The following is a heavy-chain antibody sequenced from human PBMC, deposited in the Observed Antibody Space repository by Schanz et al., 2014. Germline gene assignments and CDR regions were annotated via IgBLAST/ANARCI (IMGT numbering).Heavy chain of an antibody. CDR3: ARVQDDILTGSEYYYGMDV. V-gene: IGHV1-8*01. D-gene: IGHD3-9*01. J-gene: IGHJ6*02. CDR1: GYTFTSYD. CDR2: MNPNSGNP. Sequence: QVQLIQSGAEVKKPGASVKVSCTASGYTFTSYDINWVRQAPGQGLEWLGWMNPNSGNPGFAQKFQGRVTITRDTSTSTAYMELRSLRSDDTAVYYCARVQDDILTGSEYYYGMDVWGQGTTVTVSS.